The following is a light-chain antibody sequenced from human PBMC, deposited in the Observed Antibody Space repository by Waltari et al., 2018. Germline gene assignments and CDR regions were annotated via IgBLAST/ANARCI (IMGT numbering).Light chain of an antibody. J-gene: IGLJ1*01. CDR3: SSYSRSSTFYV. Sequence: QSALTQPASVSGSPGQSINISCTGTTNDVGGYNYVSWYQQHPGKAPKLMIYDVSKRPSGVSDRFSGSKSGNTASLTISGLQTEDEADYYCSSYSRSSTFYVFGTGTKVTVL. CDR1: TNDVGGYNY. CDR2: DVS. V-gene: IGLV2-14*03.